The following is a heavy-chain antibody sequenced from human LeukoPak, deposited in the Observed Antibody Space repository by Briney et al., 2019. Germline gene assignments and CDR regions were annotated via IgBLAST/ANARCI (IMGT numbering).Heavy chain of an antibody. D-gene: IGHD3-3*01. CDR3: ARGDYDFWSGYFGYFDY. Sequence: GSLRLSCAASGFTFNTYSMNWVRQARGKGMEWVSSFSVSNNYIYYADSVKPPFTISRDNAKNSLYLQMNSLRAEDTAVYYCARGDYDFWSGYFGYFDYWGQGTLVTVSS. CDR1: GFTFNTYS. J-gene: IGHJ4*02. V-gene: IGHV3-21*01. CDR2: FSVSNNYI.